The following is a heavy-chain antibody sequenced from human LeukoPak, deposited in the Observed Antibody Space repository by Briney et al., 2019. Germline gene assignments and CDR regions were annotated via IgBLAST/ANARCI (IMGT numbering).Heavy chain of an antibody. CDR3: ARDAYYYGSGSHWASNWFDP. V-gene: IGHV1-69*13. J-gene: IGHJ5*02. D-gene: IGHD3-10*01. Sequence: SVKVSCKASGGTFSSYAISWVRQAPGQGLEWMGGIIPIFGTANYAQKFQGRVTITADESTSTAYMELSSLRSEDTAVYYCARDAYYYGSGSHWASNWFDPWGHGTLVTVSS. CDR1: GGTFSSYA. CDR2: IIPIFGTA.